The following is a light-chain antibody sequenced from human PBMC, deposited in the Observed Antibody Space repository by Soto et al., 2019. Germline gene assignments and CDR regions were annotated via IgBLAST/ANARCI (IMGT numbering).Light chain of an antibody. Sequence: QSVLTQPPSASGSAGQSVTISCTGTSSDVGAYNSVSWYQQHPGKAPKLIIHEVTKWPSGVPDRFSASKSGSTASLTVSGLQAEDEADYYCSSHGGDGGGGNFDVFGTGTKVTVL. V-gene: IGLV2-8*01. CDR1: SSDVGAYNS. CDR3: SSHGGDGGGGNFDV. CDR2: EVT. J-gene: IGLJ1*01.